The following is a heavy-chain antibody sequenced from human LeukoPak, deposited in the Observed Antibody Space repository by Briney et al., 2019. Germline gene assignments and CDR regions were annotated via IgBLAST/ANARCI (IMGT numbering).Heavy chain of an antibody. CDR3: ASLYEWSGYYPY. J-gene: IGHJ4*02. D-gene: IGHD3-3*01. V-gene: IGHV5-51*01. Sequence: GESLKISCKGSGYNFDNYWITWVRQMPGKGLEWMGIIYPGDSETRYSPSFQGQVTISADKSISTAYLQWSSLKASDTAMYYCASLYEWSGYYPYWGQGTLVTVSS. CDR1: GYNFDNYW. CDR2: IYPGDSET.